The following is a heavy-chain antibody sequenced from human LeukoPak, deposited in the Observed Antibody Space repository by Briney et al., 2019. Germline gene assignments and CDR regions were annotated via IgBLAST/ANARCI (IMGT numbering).Heavy chain of an antibody. CDR3: ASSSYSSSSS. V-gene: IGHV3-7*01. D-gene: IGHD6-6*01. Sequence: AGGSLRLSCAASGITFTNYWMIWVRQAPGKWLEWAANINEDGSQKYYVGSVEGRFTISRDNAENSVFLQMNSLRAEDTALYYCASSSYSSSSSWGQGTLVTVSS. CDR1: GITFTNYW. CDR2: INEDGSQK. J-gene: IGHJ5*02.